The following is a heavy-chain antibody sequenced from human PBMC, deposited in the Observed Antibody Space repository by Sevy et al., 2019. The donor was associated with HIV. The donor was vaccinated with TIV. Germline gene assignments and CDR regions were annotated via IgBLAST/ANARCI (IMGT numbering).Heavy chain of an antibody. CDR1: GFIFKNYW. CDR3: ARSPNAQRG. V-gene: IGHV3-74*01. Sequence: GGSLRLSCATSGFIFKNYWMHWVRQVPGKGLVWVSRINIDGSSATYADSVRGRFTISRDNAKNTLYLQMNSLRAEDTAMYYCARSPNAQRGWGQGTLVTVSS. D-gene: IGHD6-25*01. J-gene: IGHJ4*02. CDR2: INIDGSSA.